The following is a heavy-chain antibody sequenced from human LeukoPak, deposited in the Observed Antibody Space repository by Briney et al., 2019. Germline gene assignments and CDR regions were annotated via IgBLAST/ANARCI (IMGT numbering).Heavy chain of an antibody. V-gene: IGHV3-30*02. Sequence: GGSLRLSCAASGFTFSSYSMNWVRQAPGKGLEWVAFIRSDGSNKFYADSVKGRFTISRDNSKNTLYLQMNSLRPDDTAVYYCAKIPSAVPGRGFDYWGQGTLVIVSS. CDR2: IRSDGSNK. D-gene: IGHD6-19*01. CDR3: AKIPSAVPGRGFDY. J-gene: IGHJ4*02. CDR1: GFTFSSYS.